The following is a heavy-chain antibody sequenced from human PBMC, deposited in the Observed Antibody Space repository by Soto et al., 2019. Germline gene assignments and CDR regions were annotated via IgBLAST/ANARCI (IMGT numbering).Heavy chain of an antibody. CDR1: GFTFSSYW. D-gene: IGHD2-21*01. J-gene: IGHJ6*02. Sequence: GGSLRLSCAASGFTFSSYWMHWVRQAPGKGLVWVSRMNEDGGTTDYADSVKGRFSMTRDTSTSTVYMELSSLRYEDTAVYYCASGYSSDYGMDVWGQGTTVTVSS. CDR3: ASGYSSDYGMDV. CDR2: MNEDGGTT. V-gene: IGHV3-74*01.